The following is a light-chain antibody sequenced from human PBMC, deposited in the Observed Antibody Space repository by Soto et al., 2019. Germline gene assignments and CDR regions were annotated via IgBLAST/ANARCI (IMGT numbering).Light chain of an antibody. CDR3: RQALQTPYT. CDR2: LAS. CDR1: QSLLHSNGYSY. J-gene: IGKJ2*01. Sequence: DIVMTQSPLSLPVTPGEPASISCRSSQSLLHSNGYSYLNWYLQKPGQSPQLLVYLASNRAPGVPDRISDSGSGTDFTLKISRVAAEDVGVYYCRQALQTPYTFGQGTQLEIK. V-gene: IGKV2-28*01.